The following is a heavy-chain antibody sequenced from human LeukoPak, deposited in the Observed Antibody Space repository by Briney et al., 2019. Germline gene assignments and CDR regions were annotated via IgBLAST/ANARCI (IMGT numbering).Heavy chain of an antibody. D-gene: IGHD3-9*01. CDR2: INPNSGGT. Sequence: ASVKVSCKASGYTFTGYYMHWVRQAPGQGLEWMGWINPNSGGTNYAQKFQGWVTMTRDTSISTAYMELSRLRSDDTAVYYCARVFEWPEDAFDIWGQGTMVTVSS. V-gene: IGHV1-2*04. J-gene: IGHJ3*02. CDR1: GYTFTGYY. CDR3: ARVFEWPEDAFDI.